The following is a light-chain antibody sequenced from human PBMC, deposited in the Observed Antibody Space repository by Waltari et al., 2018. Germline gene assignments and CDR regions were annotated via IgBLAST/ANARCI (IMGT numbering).Light chain of an antibody. CDR2: ADR. CDR3: QVWDSRSDHVV. CDR1: NIGYYS. Sequence: SYVLTQPPSVSVAPGKTATITCGGTNIGYYSVHWYQQRPGQAPVLVVHADRDRPSGRPERFSGSTSGKSATLTITRVEAGDEADYYCQVWDSRSDHVVFGGGTKLTVL. V-gene: IGLV3-21*01. J-gene: IGLJ2*01.